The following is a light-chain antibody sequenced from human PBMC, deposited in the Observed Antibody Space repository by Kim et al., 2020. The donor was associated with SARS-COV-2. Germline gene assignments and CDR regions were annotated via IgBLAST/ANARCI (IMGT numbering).Light chain of an antibody. CDR3: QTWGICFWV. CDR2: VDSDGSH. J-gene: IGLJ3*02. Sequence: QLVLTQSPSASASLGASVKLTCTLDSGHSSNAIAWHQQQPEKGPRYLMKVDSDGSHSKGDGIPDRFSGSSSGAERYLTISSLQSEDEADDDCQTWGICFWVFGGGTKMTVL. CDR1: SGHSSNA. V-gene: IGLV4-69*01.